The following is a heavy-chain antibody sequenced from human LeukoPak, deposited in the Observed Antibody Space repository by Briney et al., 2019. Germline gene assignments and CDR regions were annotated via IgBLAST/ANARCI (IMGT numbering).Heavy chain of an antibody. Sequence: GGSLRLSCAASGFTFSSSSMNWVRQAPGKGLEWISHISGSSSTIYYADSVKGRFTISRDNAKNSLFLQMNSLRAEDTAVYYCARDRYSGSYYGYFQHWGQGTLITVS. V-gene: IGHV3-48*01. CDR1: GFTFSSSS. J-gene: IGHJ1*01. CDR3: ARDRYSGSYYGYFQH. D-gene: IGHD1-26*01. CDR2: ISGSSSTI.